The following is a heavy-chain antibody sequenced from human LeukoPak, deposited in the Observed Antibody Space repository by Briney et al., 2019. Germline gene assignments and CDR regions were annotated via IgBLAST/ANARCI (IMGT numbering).Heavy chain of an antibody. CDR1: GFTFKNYR. J-gene: IGHJ4*02. D-gene: IGHD1-26*01. CDR2: MKDDGNEI. Sequence: GGSLRLSCTASGFTFKNYRMTWVRQAPGKGLEWVASMKDDGNEIQYVDSEKGRFTISRDNAKNSLYLQMNNLRAEDTAVYYCARNRATNDYWGQGTLVTVSS. V-gene: IGHV3-7*01. CDR3: ARNRATNDY.